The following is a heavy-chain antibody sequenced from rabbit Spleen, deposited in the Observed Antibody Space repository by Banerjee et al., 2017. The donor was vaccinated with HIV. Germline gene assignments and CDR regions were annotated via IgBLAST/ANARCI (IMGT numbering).Heavy chain of an antibody. CDR1: GFDFSTYS. D-gene: IGHD4-1*01. J-gene: IGHJ4*01. CDR2: IYGGSSGST. V-gene: IGHV1S45*01. Sequence: QEQLVESGGGLVQPGGSLKLSCKASGFDFSTYSMSWVRQAPGKGLEWIACIYGGSSGSTYYASWAKGRFTISKTSSTTVTLQMTSLTVADTATYFCARDLAGVIGWNFSLWGPGTLVTVS. CDR3: ARDLAGVIGWNFSL.